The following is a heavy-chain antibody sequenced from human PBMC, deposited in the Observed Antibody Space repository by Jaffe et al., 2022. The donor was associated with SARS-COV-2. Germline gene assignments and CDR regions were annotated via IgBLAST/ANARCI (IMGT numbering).Heavy chain of an antibody. D-gene: IGHD6-13*01. CDR3: ARGGQQLVRSCWFDP. CDR1: GFTFSSYS. J-gene: IGHJ5*02. V-gene: IGHV3-48*01. Sequence: EVQLVESGGGLVQPGGSLRLSCAASGFTFSSYSMNWVRQAPGKGLEWVSYISSSSSTIYYADSVKGRFTISRDNAKNSLYLQMNSLRAEDTAVYYCARGGQQLVRSCWFDPWGQGTLVTVSS. CDR2: ISSSSSTI.